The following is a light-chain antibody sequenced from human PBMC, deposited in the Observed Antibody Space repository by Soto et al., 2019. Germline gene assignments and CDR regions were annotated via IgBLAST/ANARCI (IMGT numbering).Light chain of an antibody. J-gene: IGKJ1*01. Sequence: EIVMTQSPATLSVAAGERATLSCRASQSVSNNLAWYQQKPGQAPRLLIYGASTRATGIPATFSGSGSGTEFTLTISSLQFEDFALYYCQQYNNWPRTFGQGTKVEIK. CDR1: QSVSNN. CDR3: QQYNNWPRT. V-gene: IGKV3-15*01. CDR2: GAS.